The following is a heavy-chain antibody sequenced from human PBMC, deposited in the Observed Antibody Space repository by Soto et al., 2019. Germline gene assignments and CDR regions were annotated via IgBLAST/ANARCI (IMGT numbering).Heavy chain of an antibody. V-gene: IGHV4-31*03. CDR1: GGSISSGGYY. CDR3: ARDPNGYGDYSVPYGMDV. D-gene: IGHD4-17*01. Sequence: SETLSLTCTVSGGSISSGGYYWSWIRQHPGKGLEWIGYIYYSGSTYYNPSLKSRVTISVDTSKNQFSLKLSSVTAADTAVYYCARDPNGYGDYSVPYGMDVWGQGTTVTVSS. J-gene: IGHJ6*02. CDR2: IYYSGST.